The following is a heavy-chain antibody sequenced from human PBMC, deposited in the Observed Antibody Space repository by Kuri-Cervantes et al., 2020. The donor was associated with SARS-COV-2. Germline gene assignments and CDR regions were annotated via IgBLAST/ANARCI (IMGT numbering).Heavy chain of an antibody. CDR1: GGSINSGAFY. Sequence: LRLSCTVSGGSINSGAFYWSWIRQLPGKGLEWIGYVYHTGHTYYNPPLKSRVTISMDTSKNQFSLKLTSVTAADTAVYYCAREQLIPAAFDFWGQGNLVTVSS. CDR2: VYHTGHT. J-gene: IGHJ4*02. V-gene: IGHV4-31*03. CDR3: AREQLIPAAFDF. D-gene: IGHD6-13*01.